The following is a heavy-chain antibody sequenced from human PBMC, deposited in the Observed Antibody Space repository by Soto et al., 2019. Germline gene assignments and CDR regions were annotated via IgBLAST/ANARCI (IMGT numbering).Heavy chain of an antibody. CDR3: ARDSVVPAANFDY. J-gene: IGHJ4*02. D-gene: IGHD2-2*01. CDR2: INAGNGNT. Sequence: ASVKVSCKASGYTFTSYAMHWVHQAPGQRLEWMGWINAGNGNTKYSQKFQGRVTITRDTSASTAYMELSSLRSEDTAVYYCARDSVVPAANFDYWGQGTLVTVSS. V-gene: IGHV1-3*01. CDR1: GYTFTSYA.